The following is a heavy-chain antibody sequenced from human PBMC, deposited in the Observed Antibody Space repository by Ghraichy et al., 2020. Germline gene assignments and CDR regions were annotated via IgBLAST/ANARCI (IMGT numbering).Heavy chain of an antibody. J-gene: IGHJ4*02. V-gene: IGHV4-34*01. CDR2: INHSGST. D-gene: IGHD5-18*01. Sequence: SETLSLTCAVYGGSFSGYYWSWIRQPPGKGLEWIGEINHSGSTNYNPSLKSRVTISVDTSKNQFSLKLSSVTAADTAVYYCASRLVDTAMDYWGQGTLVTVSS. CDR1: GGSFSGYY. CDR3: ASRLVDTAMDY.